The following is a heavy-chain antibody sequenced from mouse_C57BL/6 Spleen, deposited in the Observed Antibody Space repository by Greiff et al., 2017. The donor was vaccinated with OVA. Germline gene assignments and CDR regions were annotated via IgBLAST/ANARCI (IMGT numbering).Heavy chain of an antibody. D-gene: IGHD2-10*02. J-gene: IGHJ4*01. CDR3: ARRAGYGNYNYAMDY. Sequence: DVKLQESGAELVKPGASVKLSCTASGFNIKDYYMHWVKRRTEQGLEWIGRIDPEDGETKYAPKFQGKATIPADTSSNTAYLQLSSRTSEDTAVYYGARRAGYGNYNYAMDYWGQGTSVTVSS. CDR2: IDPEDGET. V-gene: IGHV14-2*01. CDR1: GFNIKDYY.